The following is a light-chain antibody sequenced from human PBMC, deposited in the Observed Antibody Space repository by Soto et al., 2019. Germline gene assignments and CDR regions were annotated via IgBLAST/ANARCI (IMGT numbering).Light chain of an antibody. CDR1: QSISSY. J-gene: IGKJ5*01. V-gene: IGKV1-13*02. CDR3: QHLNSYPIT. CDR2: HAS. Sequence: IQMTQSPSSLSASVGDRVTITCRASQSISSYLNWYQQKPGTAPKLLIYHASTLESGVPSRFSGSGSGTDFTLTISSLQPEDFATYYCQHLNSYPITFGQGTRLEIK.